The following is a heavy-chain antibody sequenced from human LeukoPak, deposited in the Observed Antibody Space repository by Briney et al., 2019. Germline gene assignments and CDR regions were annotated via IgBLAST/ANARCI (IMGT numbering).Heavy chain of an antibody. CDR2: ISGSGGRT. CDR1: GFSFSSYA. V-gene: IGHV3-23*01. J-gene: IGHJ4*02. CDR3: ARDFRFHDDY. Sequence: GGSLRLSCAASGFSFSSYAMSWVRQAPGKGLEWVSTISGSGGRTYYPDSVKGRFTTSRDNSKNTLYLQMNSLRAEDTAVYYCARDFRFHDDYWGQGTLVTVSS.